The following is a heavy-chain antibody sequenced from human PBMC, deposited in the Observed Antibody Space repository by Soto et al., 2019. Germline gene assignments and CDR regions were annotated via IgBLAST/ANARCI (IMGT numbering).Heavy chain of an antibody. CDR2: ISSSSSTI. J-gene: IGHJ3*02. Sequence: EVQLVESGGGLVQPGGSLRLSCAASGFSFSTYSMNWVRQAPGKGLEWVSYISSSSSTIYHADSVKGRFTISRDNPKHSLCLQVKTLRAEDTALYYCARDRVSGKYYPAAFDIWGHGTLVTVSS. CDR3: ARDRVSGKYYPAAFDI. D-gene: IGHD3-10*01. V-gene: IGHV3-48*01. CDR1: GFSFSTYS.